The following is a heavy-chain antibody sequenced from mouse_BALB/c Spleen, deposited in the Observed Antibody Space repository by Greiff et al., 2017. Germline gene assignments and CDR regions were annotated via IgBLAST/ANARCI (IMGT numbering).Heavy chain of an antibody. D-gene: IGHD2-3*01. CDR1: GYSFTSYY. CDR3: AREGTYDGYLDYAMDY. CDR2: IDPFNGGT. V-gene: IGHV1S135*01. J-gene: IGHJ4*01. Sequence: EVQLQQSGPELMKPGASVKISCKASGYSFTSYYMHWVKQSHGKSLEWIGYIDPFNGGTSYNQKFKGKATLTVDKSSSTAYMHLSSLTSEDSAVYYCAREGTYDGYLDYAMDYWGQGTSVTVSS.